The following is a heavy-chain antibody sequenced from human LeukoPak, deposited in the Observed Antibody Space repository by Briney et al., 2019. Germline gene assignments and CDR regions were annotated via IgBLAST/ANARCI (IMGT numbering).Heavy chain of an antibody. CDR1: GFTFSSYS. CDR2: ISGSGGST. V-gene: IGHV3-23*01. Sequence: RAGGSLRLSCAASGFTFSSYSMNWVRQAPGKGLEWVSAISGSGGSTYYADSVKGRFTISRDNSKNTLYLQMNSLRAEDTAVYYCAKDYYGSGSYYNVIGYWGQGTLVTVSS. D-gene: IGHD3-10*01. J-gene: IGHJ4*02. CDR3: AKDYYGSGSYYNVIGY.